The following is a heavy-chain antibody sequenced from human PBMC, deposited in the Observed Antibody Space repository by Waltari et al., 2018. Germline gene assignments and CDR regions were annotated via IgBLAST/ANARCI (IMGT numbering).Heavy chain of an antibody. V-gene: IGHV1-2*02. Sequence: QVQLVQSGAEVKKPGASVKVSCKASGYTFTGYYMHWVRQAPGQGLEWMGWINPNSGGTNYAQKFQGRVTMTRDTSISTAYMELSRLRSDDTAVYYCAAHCSGGSCYLALDYWGQGTLVTVSS. J-gene: IGHJ4*02. D-gene: IGHD2-15*01. CDR2: INPNSGGT. CDR1: GYTFTGYY. CDR3: AAHCSGGSCYLALDY.